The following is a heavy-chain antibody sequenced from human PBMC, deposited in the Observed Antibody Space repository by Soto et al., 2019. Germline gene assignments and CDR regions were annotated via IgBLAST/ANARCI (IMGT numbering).Heavy chain of an antibody. Sequence: PGGSLRLSCSASGFAFSGYAMHWLRQPPGKTLEYVSAITNSGGTTYYADSVKGRFTISRDNSKNTLYLQMSSLTADDTALYYCMRVAVTNAYDFWGKGTLVTVSS. CDR3: MRVAVTNAYDF. J-gene: IGHJ4*02. CDR2: ITNSGGTT. CDR1: GFAFSGYA. D-gene: IGHD4-17*01. V-gene: IGHV3-64D*08.